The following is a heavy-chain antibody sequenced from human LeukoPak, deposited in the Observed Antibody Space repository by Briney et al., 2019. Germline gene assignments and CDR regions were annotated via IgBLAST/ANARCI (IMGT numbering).Heavy chain of an antibody. D-gene: IGHD1-26*01. J-gene: IGHJ6*03. CDR1: GFTFSSYS. CDR2: ISSSSSYI. V-gene: IGHV3-21*01. CDR3: AREWELTHYYYMDV. Sequence: GGSLRLSCAASGFTFSSYSMNWVRQAPGKGLEWVSSISSSSSYIYYADSVKGRFTISRDNPKNSLYLQMNSLRAEDTAVYYCAREWELTHYYYMDVWGKGTTVTVSS.